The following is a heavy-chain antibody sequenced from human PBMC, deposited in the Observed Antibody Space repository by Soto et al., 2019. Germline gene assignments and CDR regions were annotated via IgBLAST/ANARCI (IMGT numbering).Heavy chain of an antibody. J-gene: IGHJ4*02. V-gene: IGHV4-59*01. CDR2: IYYSGST. CDR1: GGSISSYY. CDR3: ASDSGYYGPGRYHTYFSY. D-gene: IGHD3-10*01. Sequence: SETLSLTCFVSGGSISSYYWSWIRQPPGKGLEWIGYIYYSGSTNYNPSLKSRGTISVDTSKNQFSLKLSSVTAADPAVYYCASDSGYYGPGRYHTYFSYWRQGTLGAVSS.